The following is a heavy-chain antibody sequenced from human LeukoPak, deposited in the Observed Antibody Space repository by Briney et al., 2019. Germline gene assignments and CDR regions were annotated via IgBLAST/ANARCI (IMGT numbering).Heavy chain of an antibody. CDR3: AGRDYYDSSGYYYGFDY. V-gene: IGHV3-11*04. CDR1: GFTFSDYY. CDR2: ISSSGSTI. Sequence: GGSLRLSCAASGFTFSDYYMSWIRQAPGEGLEWVSYISSSGSTIYYTHSVKSRFTISRDNAKNSLYLQMNSLRAEDTAVYYCAGRDYYDSSGYYYGFDYWGQGTLVTVSS. J-gene: IGHJ4*02. D-gene: IGHD3-22*01.